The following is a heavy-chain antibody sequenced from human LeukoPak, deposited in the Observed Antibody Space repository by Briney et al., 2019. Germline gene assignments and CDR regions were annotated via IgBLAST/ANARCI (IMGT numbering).Heavy chain of an antibody. J-gene: IGHJ6*03. CDR2: IYYSGTT. CDR3: ARQSSDYYYYYIDV. CDR1: GGSISSSHYY. V-gene: IGHV4-39*01. Sequence: SETLSLTCTVSGGSISSSHYYWGWIRQPPGKGLEWIASIYYSGTTYYNPSLESRVTISDDTSKNRSSLMLTSVTAADTAVYYCARQSSDYYYYYIDVWGEGTTVIVSS.